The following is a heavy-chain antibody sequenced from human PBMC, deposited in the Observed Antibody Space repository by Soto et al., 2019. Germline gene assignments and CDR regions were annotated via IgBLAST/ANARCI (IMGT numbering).Heavy chain of an antibody. CDR2: IYSGGSI. CDR1: GFTVSSNY. Sequence: GGSLRLSCAAPGFTVSSNYMSWVRQAPGKGLEWVSVIYSGGSIYYADSVKGRFTISRDNSKNTLYLQMNSLRAEDTAVYYCARDGNLFNMDVWGKGTTVTVSS. CDR3: ARDGNLFNMDV. D-gene: IGHD1-1*01. V-gene: IGHV3-66*01. J-gene: IGHJ6*03.